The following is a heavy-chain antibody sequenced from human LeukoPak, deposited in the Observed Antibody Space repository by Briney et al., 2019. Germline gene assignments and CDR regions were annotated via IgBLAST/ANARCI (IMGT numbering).Heavy chain of an antibody. Sequence: SEPLSLTCTVSGASMTNYYWSWIRQPAGKGLEWVGRIHTSGSTRYNPSLKSRVTMSVDTSKNQFSLKLSSVTAADTALYYCARATLRLGDLSLSNYFDPWGQGTLVTVSS. J-gene: IGHJ5*02. CDR3: ARATLRLGDLSLSNYFDP. CDR2: IHTSGST. CDR1: GASMTNYY. V-gene: IGHV4-4*07. D-gene: IGHD3-16*02.